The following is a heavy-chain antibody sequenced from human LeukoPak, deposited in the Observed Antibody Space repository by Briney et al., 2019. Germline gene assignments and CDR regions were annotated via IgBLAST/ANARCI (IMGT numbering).Heavy chain of an antibody. CDR1: GGTFSSYA. V-gene: IGHV1-69*04. J-gene: IGHJ4*02. Sequence: ASVKVSCKASGGTFSSYAISWVRQAPGQGLEWMGRIIPILGIANYAQKFQGRVTITRNTSISTAYMELSSLRSEDTAVYYCARATYDSSGYYPDSWGQGTLVTVSS. CDR2: IIPILGIA. D-gene: IGHD3-22*01. CDR3: ARATYDSSGYYPDS.